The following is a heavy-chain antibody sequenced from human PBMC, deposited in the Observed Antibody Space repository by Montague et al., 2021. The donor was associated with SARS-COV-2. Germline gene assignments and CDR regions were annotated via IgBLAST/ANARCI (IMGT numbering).Heavy chain of an antibody. V-gene: IGHV4-39*01. Sequence: SETLSLTCAVSGGSISSSSYYWGWIRQPPGKGLEWIGSIHYSGSTYYNPSLKSRVSISVDTSKNQFSLKPSSVTAADTAVYYCASLWGTVYSYYGMDVWGHGTPVTVSS. J-gene: IGHJ6*02. CDR3: ASLWGTVYSYYGMDV. CDR1: GGSISSSSYY. D-gene: IGHD2-21*01. CDR2: IHYSGST.